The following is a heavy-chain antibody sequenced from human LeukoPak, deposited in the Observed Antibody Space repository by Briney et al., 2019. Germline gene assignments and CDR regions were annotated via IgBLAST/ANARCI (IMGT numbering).Heavy chain of an antibody. V-gene: IGHV3-21*01. CDR2: ISSSSSYI. CDR1: GLTFSSYS. CDR3: ARGAYYDSSGYPLDY. D-gene: IGHD3-22*01. J-gene: IGHJ4*02. Sequence: PGGSLRLSCAASGLTFSSYSMNWVRQAPGKGLEWVSSISSSSSYIYYADSVKGRFTISRDNAKNSLYLQMNSLRAEDTAVYYCARGAYYDSSGYPLDYWGQGTLVTVSS.